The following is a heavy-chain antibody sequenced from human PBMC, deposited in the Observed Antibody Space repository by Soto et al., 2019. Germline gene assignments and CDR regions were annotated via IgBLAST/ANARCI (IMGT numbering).Heavy chain of an antibody. CDR3: ARGTAGDY. Sequence: SETLSLTCAVYGGSFSGYYWSWIRQPPGKGLEWIGEINHSGSTNYNPSLKSRVTISVDTSKNQFSLKLSSVTAADTAVYYCARGTAGDYWGQGTLVTVSS. D-gene: IGHD2-21*02. CDR1: GGSFSGYY. J-gene: IGHJ4*02. V-gene: IGHV4-34*01. CDR2: INHSGST.